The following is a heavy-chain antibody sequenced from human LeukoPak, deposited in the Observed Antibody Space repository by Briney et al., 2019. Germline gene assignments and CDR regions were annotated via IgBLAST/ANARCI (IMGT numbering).Heavy chain of an antibody. CDR3: ARDLSDDTRDY. J-gene: IGHJ4*02. V-gene: IGHV3-21*01. CDR1: GLTFSTYS. D-gene: IGHD3-22*01. CDR2: FVTSGTFI. Sequence: GDSLKLSCAASGLTFSTYSINWVRQAPGKGLEWVSSFVTSGTFIYYADSVKGRFTISRDNAKDSLYLQMNSLRAEDTAVYYCARDLSDDTRDYWGQGTLVTVSS.